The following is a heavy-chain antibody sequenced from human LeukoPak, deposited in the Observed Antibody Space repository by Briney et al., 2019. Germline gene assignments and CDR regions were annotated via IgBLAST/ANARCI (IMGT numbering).Heavy chain of an antibody. Sequence: NTSETLFLTCTVSGGSISSYYWSWIRQPSGKGLEWIGYIYYSGSTNYNPSLKSRVTISVDTSKNQFSLKLSSVTAADTAVYYCARGGLWLGSYYFDYWGQGTLVTVSS. V-gene: IGHV4-59*08. J-gene: IGHJ4*02. CDR3: ARGGLWLGSYYFDY. CDR2: IYYSGST. CDR1: GGSISSYY. D-gene: IGHD3-10*01.